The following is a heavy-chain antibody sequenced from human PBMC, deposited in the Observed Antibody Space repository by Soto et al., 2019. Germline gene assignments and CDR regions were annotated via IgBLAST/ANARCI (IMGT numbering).Heavy chain of an antibody. V-gene: IGHV3-30*01. J-gene: IGHJ3*02. CDR3: ARDRCISTICYFDAIDI. Sequence: DSVKGRFTISRDNSKNTLYLQTNSLRAEDTAVYYCARDRCISTICYFDAIDIWGQGTMVTVSS. D-gene: IGHD2-2*01.